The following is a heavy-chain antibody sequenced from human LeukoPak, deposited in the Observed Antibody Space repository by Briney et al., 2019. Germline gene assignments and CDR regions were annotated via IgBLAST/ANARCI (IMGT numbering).Heavy chain of an antibody. V-gene: IGHV3-74*01. CDR3: AKGGATICDN. D-gene: IGHD5-12*01. CDR1: GFTFSSYV. J-gene: IGHJ4*02. Sequence: GGSLRLSCAASGFTFSSYVMNWVRQAPGKGLVWVSRINSNGSSTNYADSVKGRFTISRDNAKNTLYLQMSSLRAEDTAVYYCAKGGATICDNWGQGTLVTVSS. CDR2: INSNGSST.